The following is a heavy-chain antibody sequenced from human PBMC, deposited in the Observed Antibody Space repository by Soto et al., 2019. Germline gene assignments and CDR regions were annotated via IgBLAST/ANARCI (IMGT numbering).Heavy chain of an antibody. CDR3: ARIPYDNSGTIFDY. Sequence: GSLRLSCAVSGITVSSYYMSWVRQAAGKGLEWVSVIYAGTITYYADSVKGRFTIYRDNSKNTLNLEMNSLRVEDTAVYYCARIPYDNSGTIFDYWGQGTLVTVSS. CDR1: GITVSSYY. J-gene: IGHJ4*02. D-gene: IGHD3-22*01. CDR2: IYAGTIT. V-gene: IGHV3-53*01.